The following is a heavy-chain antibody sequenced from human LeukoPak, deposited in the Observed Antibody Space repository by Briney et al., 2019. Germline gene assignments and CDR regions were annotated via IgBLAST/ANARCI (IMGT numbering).Heavy chain of an antibody. CDR3: ASGRYYYGMDV. V-gene: IGHV3-48*01. Sequence: GSLRLSCAASGFTFSSYSMNWVRQAPGKGLEWVSYISSSSSTIYYADSVKGRFTISRDNAKNSLYLQMNSLRAEDTAVYYCASGRYYYGMDVWGQGTTVTVSS. J-gene: IGHJ6*02. CDR2: ISSSSSTI. CDR1: GFTFSSYS.